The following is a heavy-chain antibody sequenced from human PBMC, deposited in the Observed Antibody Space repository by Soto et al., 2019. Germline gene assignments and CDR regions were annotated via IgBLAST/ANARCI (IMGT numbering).Heavy chain of an antibody. Sequence: EVQLEESGGALVQPDRSLRLSCAASGFTFDDYAMHWVRQVLGKGLEWVSSISWNSGNIGYADSVKGRFTTSRDNAKNSLYLQINSLRPEDTALYYCVRSKGGYSYGTPFDYWGQGTLVTVSS. CDR3: VRSKGGYSYGTPFDY. V-gene: IGHV3-9*01. J-gene: IGHJ4*02. D-gene: IGHD5-18*01. CDR1: GFTFDDYA. CDR2: ISWNSGNI.